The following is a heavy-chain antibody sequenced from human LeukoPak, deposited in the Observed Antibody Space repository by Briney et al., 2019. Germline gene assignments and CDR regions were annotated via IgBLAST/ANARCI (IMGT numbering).Heavy chain of an antibody. CDR2: ISSSSSYI. D-gene: IGHD3-22*01. Sequence: GGSLRLSRAASGFTFSSYSMNWVRQAPGKGLEWVSSISSSSSYIYYADSVKGRFTISRDNAKNSLYLQMNSLRAEDTAVYYCARVIGVIGAFDISGQGTMVTASS. CDR3: ARVIGVIGAFDI. CDR1: GFTFSSYS. J-gene: IGHJ3*02. V-gene: IGHV3-21*01.